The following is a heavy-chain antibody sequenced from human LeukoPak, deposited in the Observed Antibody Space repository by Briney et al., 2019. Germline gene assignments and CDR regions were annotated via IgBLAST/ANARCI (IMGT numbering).Heavy chain of an antibody. V-gene: IGHV1-2*02. J-gene: IGHJ6*03. Sequence: ASVKVSCKASGYTFTGYYMHWVRQAPGQGLEWMGWINPNSGGTNYAQKFQGRVTMTRDTSISTAYMELSRLRSDDTAVYYCARTGGYDFWSGYYPYMDVWGKGTMVTVSS. CDR3: ARTGGYDFWSGYYPYMDV. CDR1: GYTFTGYY. CDR2: INPNSGGT. D-gene: IGHD3-3*01.